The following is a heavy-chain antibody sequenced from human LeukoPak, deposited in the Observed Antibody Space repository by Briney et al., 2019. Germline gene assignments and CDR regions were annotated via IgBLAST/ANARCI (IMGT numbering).Heavy chain of an antibody. V-gene: IGHV1-2*06. CDR3: AREEYYYDSSGYYSPIDY. CDR2: INPNSGGT. Sequence: ASVTVSCTASGYTFTGYYMHWVRQAPGQGLEWMGRINPNSGGTNYAQKFQGRVTMTRDTSISTAYMELSRLRSDDTAVYYCAREEYYYDSSGYYSPIDYWGQGTLVTVSS. J-gene: IGHJ4*02. CDR1: GYTFTGYY. D-gene: IGHD3-22*01.